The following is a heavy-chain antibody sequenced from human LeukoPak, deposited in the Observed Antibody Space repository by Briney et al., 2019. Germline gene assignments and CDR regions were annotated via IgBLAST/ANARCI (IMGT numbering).Heavy chain of an antibody. CDR2: ISYDGSNK. J-gene: IGHJ3*01. CDR3: AREKSPERKTWLQLGAFDV. Sequence: GGSLRLSCAASGFTFSSYGMHWVRQAPGKGLEWVAVISYDGSNKYYADSVKGRFTISRDNSKNTLYLQMNSLRAEDTAVYYCAREKSPERKTWLQLGAFDVWGQGTVVTVSS. V-gene: IGHV3-30*03. D-gene: IGHD5-24*01. CDR1: GFTFSSYG.